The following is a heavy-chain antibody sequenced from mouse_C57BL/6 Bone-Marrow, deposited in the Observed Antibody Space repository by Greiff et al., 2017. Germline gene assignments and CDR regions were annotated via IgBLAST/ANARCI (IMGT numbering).Heavy chain of an antibody. J-gene: IGHJ2*01. Sequence: QVQLQQPGAELVKPGASVKLSCKASGYTFTSYWMHWVEQRPGRGLEWIGRIHPNSGGTKYNEKFKSKATLTVDKPSSAAYMQLSSLTSEDSAVYYCARSEGLHLDYWGQGTTPTVSS. CDR1: GYTFTSYW. CDR2: IHPNSGGT. CDR3: ARSEGLHLDY. D-gene: IGHD2-13*01. V-gene: IGHV1-72*01.